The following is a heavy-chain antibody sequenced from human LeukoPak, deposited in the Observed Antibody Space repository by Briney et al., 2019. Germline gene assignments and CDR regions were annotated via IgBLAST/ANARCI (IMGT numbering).Heavy chain of an antibody. CDR3: ARDSAWAYAFDI. J-gene: IGHJ3*02. CDR1: GLPVNSNY. CDR2: IYSGGST. D-gene: IGHD1-26*01. Sequence: GGSLRLSCAASGLPVNSNYMSWVRPPPGKGLEWVSVIYSGGSTYYADSVKGRFTISRDNSKNTLYLQMNSLRAEDTAVYYCARDSAWAYAFDIWGQGTMVTVSS. V-gene: IGHV3-53*01.